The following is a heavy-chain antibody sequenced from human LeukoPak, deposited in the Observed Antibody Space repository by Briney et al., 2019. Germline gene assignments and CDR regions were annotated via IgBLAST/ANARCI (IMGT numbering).Heavy chain of an antibody. CDR1: GNTFTSNY. V-gene: IGHV1-46*01. Sequence: ASVKVSCKESGNTFTSNYMHWVRQAPGQGLEWMGMIYPSGSTTMYAQKFQGRVTVTRDMSTSTVSMELSSLSSGATALYYCATEDFDIWGQGTMVTVSS. CDR2: IYPSGSTT. J-gene: IGHJ3*02. CDR3: ATEDFDI.